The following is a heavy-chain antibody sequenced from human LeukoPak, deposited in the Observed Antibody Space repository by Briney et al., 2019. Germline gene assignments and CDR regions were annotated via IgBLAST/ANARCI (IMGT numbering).Heavy chain of an antibody. V-gene: IGHV3-48*01. CDR1: GFTFSSYE. CDR2: ISSSSSTI. D-gene: IGHD1-26*01. CDR3: ARRRSVGATDY. Sequence: GGSLRLSCAASGFTFSSYEMNWVRQAPGKGLEWVSYISSSSSTIYYADSVKGRFTISRDNAKNSLYLQMNSLRAEDTAVYYCARRRSVGATDYWGQGTLVTVSS. J-gene: IGHJ4*02.